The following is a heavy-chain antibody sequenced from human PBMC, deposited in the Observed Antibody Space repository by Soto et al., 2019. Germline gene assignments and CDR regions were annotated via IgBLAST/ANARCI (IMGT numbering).Heavy chain of an antibody. CDR3: ARDLKWDPFDY. V-gene: IGHV1-18*01. CDR2: IGPYNGNT. D-gene: IGHD3-3*01. CDR1: GYTFTSYT. J-gene: IGHJ4*02. Sequence: ASMKVSWKASGYTFTSYTISWVRQAPGQGLEWVGWIGPYNGNTNSARNLQCRVTMTTDTSTSTAYMELRSLRSDDTAVYYCARDLKWDPFDYWGQGPLVTVSS.